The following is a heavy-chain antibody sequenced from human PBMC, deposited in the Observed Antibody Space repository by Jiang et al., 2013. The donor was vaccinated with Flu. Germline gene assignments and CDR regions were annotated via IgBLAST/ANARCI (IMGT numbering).Heavy chain of an antibody. V-gene: IGHV1-69*02. CDR2: IIPALGKT. J-gene: IGHJ5*02. Sequence: GAEVKKPGSSVKVSCKTSGGTVNSYTISWVRQAPGQGLEWMGRIIPALGKTIYAQKFQDRLTITADKSSNTANMELTSLTSEDTAVYFCVRAKVGDADREDPWGQGTPGHRLL. D-gene: IGHD1-26*01. CDR1: GGTVNSYT. CDR3: VRAKVGDADREDP.